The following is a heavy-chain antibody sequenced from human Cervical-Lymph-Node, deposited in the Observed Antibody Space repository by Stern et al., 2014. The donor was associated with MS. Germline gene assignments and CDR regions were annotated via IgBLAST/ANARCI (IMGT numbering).Heavy chain of an antibody. V-gene: IGHV3-23*04. CDR3: AKEGRRDGYTDY. CDR1: GFTFRSYA. J-gene: IGHJ4*02. Sequence: VQLVQSGGGVVQPGGSLRLSCAASGFTFRSYAMSWVRQPPGKGLGWVAGVSGSGGGTYYADSVKGRFTISRDNSRNTLYLQMDSLRAEDTAVYYCAKEGRRDGYTDYWGQGTLVTVSS. CDR2: VSGSGGGT. D-gene: IGHD5-24*01.